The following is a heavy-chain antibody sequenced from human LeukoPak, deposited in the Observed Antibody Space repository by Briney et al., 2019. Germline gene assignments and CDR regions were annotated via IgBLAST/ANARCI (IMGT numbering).Heavy chain of an antibody. Sequence: GGSLRLSCATSGFTFSTYSMNWVRQAPGKGLEWVSSIGTSSSSIYYADSVRGRFTISRDNARNSLYLQMNSLRAEDTAVYYCARDCPFSFIAAAAPFDYWGQGTLVTVSS. J-gene: IGHJ4*02. CDR3: ARDCPFSFIAAAAPFDY. V-gene: IGHV3-21*01. CDR2: IGTSSSSI. CDR1: GFTFSTYS. D-gene: IGHD6-13*01.